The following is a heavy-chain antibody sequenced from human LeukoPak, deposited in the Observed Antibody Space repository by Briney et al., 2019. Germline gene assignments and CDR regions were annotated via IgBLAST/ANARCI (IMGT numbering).Heavy chain of an antibody. Sequence: PSETLSLACSVFDGSISNYYWSWIRQPPGKGLEWIGYAYYSGSTTYNPSLESRVTISVDTSKNQFSLKLTAVTAADTAVYYCARNSAVATSRSWFDPWGQGTLVTVSS. D-gene: IGHD6-19*01. CDR1: DGSISNYY. CDR3: ARNSAVATSRSWFDP. V-gene: IGHV4-59*08. CDR2: AYYSGST. J-gene: IGHJ5*02.